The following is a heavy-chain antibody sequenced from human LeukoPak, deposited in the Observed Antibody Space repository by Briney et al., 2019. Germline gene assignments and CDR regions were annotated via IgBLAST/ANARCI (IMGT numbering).Heavy chain of an antibody. D-gene: IGHD3-16*01. CDR1: GGSISSGGYY. J-gene: IGHJ3*02. V-gene: IGHV4-61*08. Sequence: SETLSLTCTVSGGSISSGGYYWSWIRQHPGKGLEWIGYIYYSGSTNYNPSLKSRVTISVDTSKNQFSLKLSSVTAADTAVYYCARLMLWAFDIWGQGTMVTVSS. CDR3: ARLMLWAFDI. CDR2: IYYSGST.